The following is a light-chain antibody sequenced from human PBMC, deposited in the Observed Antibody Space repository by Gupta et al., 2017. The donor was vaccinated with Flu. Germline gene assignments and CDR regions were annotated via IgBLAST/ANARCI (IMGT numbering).Light chain of an antibody. Sequence: EIVMTQSPATLSVSPGERAALSCRASQGVSSNLAWYQQKPGQAPRLLIFGASTRATGIPARFSGSGYGTEFTLTISSRQSEDFAVYYCQQYNDWPHGTFGQGTKVEIK. V-gene: IGKV3-15*01. CDR3: QQYNDWPHGT. J-gene: IGKJ1*01. CDR2: GAS. CDR1: QGVSSN.